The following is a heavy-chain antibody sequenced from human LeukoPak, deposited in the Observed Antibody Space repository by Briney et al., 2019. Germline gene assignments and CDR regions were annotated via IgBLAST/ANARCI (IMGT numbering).Heavy chain of an antibody. J-gene: IGHJ4*02. CDR3: AKWWRSTGYFDY. V-gene: IGHV3-23*01. CDR2: ISGSGGST. Sequence: GGSLRLSCAASGFTFSSYAMSWVRQAPGKGLEWVSAISGSGGSTYYADSVEGRFTISRDNSKNTLYLQMNSLRAEDTAVYYCAKWWRSTGYFDYWGQGTLVTVSS. CDR1: GFTFSSYA. D-gene: IGHD2-15*01.